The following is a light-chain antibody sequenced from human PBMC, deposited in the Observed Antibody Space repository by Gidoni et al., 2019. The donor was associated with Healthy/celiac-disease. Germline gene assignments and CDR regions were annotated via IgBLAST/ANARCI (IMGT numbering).Light chain of an antibody. CDR1: SSDAGSYNL. J-gene: IGLJ2*01. V-gene: IGLV2-23*01. CDR2: EGS. Sequence: QSALTQPAPSSGSPGQSTTISCTGTSSDAGSYNLVPWYQQHPGKAPKLMIYEGSKRPSGVSKRFSGSKSGNTASLTISGLQAEDEADYYCCSYAGSSTVVFGGGTKLTVL. CDR3: CSYAGSSTVV.